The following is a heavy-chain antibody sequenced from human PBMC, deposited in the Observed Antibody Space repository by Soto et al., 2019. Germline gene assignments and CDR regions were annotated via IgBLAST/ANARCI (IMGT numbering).Heavy chain of an antibody. Sequence: QVQLQESGPGLVKPLETLSLTCTVSGGSISSYYWSWIRQPAGKGLEWIGRIYTSGSTNYNPSLKSRVTMSVDTSKNQFSLKLSSVTAADTAVYYCARDRIVGASGPMYYGMDVWGQGTTVTVSS. V-gene: IGHV4-4*07. D-gene: IGHD1-26*01. J-gene: IGHJ6*02. CDR3: ARDRIVGASGPMYYGMDV. CDR1: GGSISSYY. CDR2: IYTSGST.